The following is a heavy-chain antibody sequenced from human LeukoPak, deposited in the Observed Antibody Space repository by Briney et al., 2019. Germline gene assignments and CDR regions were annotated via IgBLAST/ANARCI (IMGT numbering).Heavy chain of an antibody. CDR1: GFTFSSYA. Sequence: PGGSLRLSCAASGFTFSSYAMSWVRQAPGKGLEWVSAISGSGGSTYYADSVKGRFTISRDDSKNTLYLQMNSLRAEDTAVYYCAIQTVTTTRSRFDYWGQGTLVTVSS. CDR3: AIQTVTTTRSRFDY. CDR2: ISGSGGST. J-gene: IGHJ4*02. V-gene: IGHV3-23*01. D-gene: IGHD4-17*01.